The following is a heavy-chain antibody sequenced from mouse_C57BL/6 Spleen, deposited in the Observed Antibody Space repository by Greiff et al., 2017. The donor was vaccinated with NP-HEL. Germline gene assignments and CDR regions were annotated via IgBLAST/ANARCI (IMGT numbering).Heavy chain of an antibody. V-gene: IGHV14-2*01. J-gene: IGHJ2*01. CDR2: IDPEDGEP. CDR1: GFNIKDYY. Sequence: DVKLQESGAELVKPGASVKLSCTASGFNIKDYYMHWVKQRPEQGLEWIGRIDPEDGEPKYAPEFQGKATITADTSSNPAYLQLSSLTYEDTAVYDCARTQVSYFDDWGKGTTLTVSS. CDR3: ARTQVSYFDD.